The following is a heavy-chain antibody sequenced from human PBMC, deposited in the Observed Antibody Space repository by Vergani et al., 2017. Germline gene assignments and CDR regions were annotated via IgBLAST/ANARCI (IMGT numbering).Heavy chain of an antibody. D-gene: IGHD3-10*01. J-gene: IGHJ5*02. V-gene: IGHV1-69*08. CDR2: IIPILGLA. CDR1: GGTFSSYT. Sequence: QVQLVQSGAEVKKPGSSVKVSCKASGGTFSSYTISWVRQAPGQGLEWMGRIIPILGLANYTQKFQGRVTITADKSTSTAYMELSSLRSEDTSVYYCAREGRDYYGSGSYTPPGFPFDPWGQGTLVTVSS. CDR3: AREGRDYYGSGSYTPPGFPFDP.